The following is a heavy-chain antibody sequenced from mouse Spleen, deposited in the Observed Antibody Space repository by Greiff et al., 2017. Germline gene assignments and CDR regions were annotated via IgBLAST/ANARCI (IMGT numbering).Heavy chain of an antibody. CDR3: ARHEGGSSGYVSYLDY. D-gene: IGHD3-2*02. CDR2: FYPGSGSI. CDR1: GYTFTEYT. V-gene: IGHV1-62-2*01. J-gene: IGHJ2*01. Sequence: QVQLQQSGAELVKPGASVKLSCKASGYTFTEYTIHWVKQRSGQGLEWIGWFYPGSGSIKYNEKFKDKATLTADKSSSTVYMELSRLTSEDSAVYFCARHEGGSSGYVSYLDYWGQGTTLTVSS.